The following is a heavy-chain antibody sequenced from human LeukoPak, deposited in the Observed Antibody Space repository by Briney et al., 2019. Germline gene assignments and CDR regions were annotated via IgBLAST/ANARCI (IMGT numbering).Heavy chain of an antibody. CDR2: IKQDGSEK. V-gene: IGHV3-7*01. J-gene: IGHJ6*04. CDR1: GFTFSSYW. D-gene: IGHD3-10*02. Sequence: QAGGSLRLSCAASGFTFSSYWMSWVRQAPGEGLEWVANIKQDGSEKYYVDSVKGRFTISRDNAKNSLYLQMNSLRAEDTAVYYCAELGITMIGGVWGKGTTVTISS. CDR3: AELGITMIGGV.